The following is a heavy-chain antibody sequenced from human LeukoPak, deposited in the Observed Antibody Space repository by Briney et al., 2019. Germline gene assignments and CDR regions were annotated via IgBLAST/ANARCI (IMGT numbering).Heavy chain of an antibody. D-gene: IGHD3-9*01. CDR1: GFTFSSYG. CDR3: AKSSRPLRYFDRLLLS. J-gene: IGHJ4*02. V-gene: IGHV3-30*18. CDR2: ISYDGSNK. Sequence: GGSLRLSCAASGFTFSSYGMHWVRQAPGKGLEWVAVISYDGSNKYYADSVKGQFTISRDNSKNTLYLQMNSLRAEDTAVYYCAKSSRPLRYFDRLLLSWGQGTLVTVSS.